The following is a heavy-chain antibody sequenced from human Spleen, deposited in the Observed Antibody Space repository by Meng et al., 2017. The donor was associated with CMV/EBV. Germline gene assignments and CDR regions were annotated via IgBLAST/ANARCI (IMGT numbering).Heavy chain of an antibody. CDR3: ATSHASLHCTNGVCYNNY. V-gene: IGHV3-11*01. D-gene: IGHD2-8*01. CDR1: GFTFSDYY. J-gene: IGHJ4*02. Sequence: GESLKISCAASGFTFSDYYMSWIRQAPGKGLEWVSYISSSGSTIYYADSVKGRFTIPRDNAKNSLYLQMNSLRAEDTAVYYCATSHASLHCTNGVCYNNYWGQGTLVTVSS. CDR2: ISSSGSTI.